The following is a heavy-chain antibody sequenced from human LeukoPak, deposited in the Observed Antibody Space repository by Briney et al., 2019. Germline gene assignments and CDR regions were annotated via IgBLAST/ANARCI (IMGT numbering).Heavy chain of an antibody. Sequence: GGSLRLSCAASGFTFSSYWMHWVRQAPGKGLVWASRINSDGSATNYADSVEGRFTISRDDAKTTLYLQMNSLRAEDTAVYYCARAYYDFWSGYSNYMDVWGKGTTVTVSS. CDR1: GFTFSSYW. D-gene: IGHD3-3*01. CDR2: INSDGSAT. V-gene: IGHV3-74*01. J-gene: IGHJ6*03. CDR3: ARAYYDFWSGYSNYMDV.